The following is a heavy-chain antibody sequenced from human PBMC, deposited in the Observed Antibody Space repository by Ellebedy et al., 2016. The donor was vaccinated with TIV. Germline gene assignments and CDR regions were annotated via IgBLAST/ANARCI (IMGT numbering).Heavy chain of an antibody. CDR1: GGSVSSGSYY. CDR3: ARDLNRADAFDI. CDR2: IYYSGST. D-gene: IGHD1-14*01. J-gene: IGHJ3*02. Sequence: SETLSLXCTVSGGSVSSGSYYWSWIRQPPGKGLEWIGYIYYSGSTNYNPSLKSRVTISVDTSKNQFSLKLSSVTAADTAVYYCARDLNRADAFDIWGQGTMVTVSS. V-gene: IGHV4-61*01.